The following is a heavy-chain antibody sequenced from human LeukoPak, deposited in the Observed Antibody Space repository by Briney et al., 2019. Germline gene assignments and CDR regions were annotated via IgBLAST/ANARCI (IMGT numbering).Heavy chain of an antibody. CDR1: GFTFSSYG. Sequence: GGSLRLSCAASGFTFSSYGMHWVRQAPGKGLEWVAVISYDGSNKYYADSVKGRFTISRGNSKNTLYLQMNSLRAEDTAVYYCAKDRQLGYFDYWGQGTLVTVSS. V-gene: IGHV3-30*18. D-gene: IGHD6-6*01. CDR3: AKDRQLGYFDY. CDR2: ISYDGSNK. J-gene: IGHJ4*02.